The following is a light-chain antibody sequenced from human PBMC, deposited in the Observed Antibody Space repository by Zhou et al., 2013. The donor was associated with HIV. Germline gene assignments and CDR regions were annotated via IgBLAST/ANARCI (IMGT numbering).Light chain of an antibody. CDR2: GAS. CDR3: QQGNSFLMCS. J-gene: IGKJ2*04. CDR1: QVINTW. Sequence: DIQMTQSPSSVSASVGDRVTLTCRASQVINTWLGWYQQKPGKAPKLLIFGASSLQSGVPSRFSGSGSGTDFTLTISSLQPEDSATYYCQQGNSFLMCSFGQGTKVQI. V-gene: IGKV1-12*01.